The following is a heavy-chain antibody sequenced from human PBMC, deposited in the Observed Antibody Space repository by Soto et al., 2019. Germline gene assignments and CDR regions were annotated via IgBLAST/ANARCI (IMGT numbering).Heavy chain of an antibody. CDR1: GFLFRGYA. D-gene: IGHD3-22*01. Sequence: GSLILSGSASGFLFRGYAMHWVQQKHGTGLEYLSSISSNGDMTYYADSVKGRFTISRDNSKNIVYLQMSTLRLEDAAVYYCVKDTNYYDTSGYDRTCDYWGQGALVTGSA. CDR3: VKDTNYYDTSGYDRTCDY. J-gene: IGHJ4*02. CDR2: ISSNGDMT. V-gene: IGHV3-64D*08.